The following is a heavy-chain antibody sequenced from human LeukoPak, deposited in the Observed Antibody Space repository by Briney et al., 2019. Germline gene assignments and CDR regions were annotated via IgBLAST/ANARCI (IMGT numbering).Heavy chain of an antibody. J-gene: IGHJ6*03. CDR1: GYTFTSYD. V-gene: IGHV1-2*02. CDR2: INPNSGGT. D-gene: IGHD6-13*01. CDR3: ARRRVIAAAGEAYYYYYYMDV. Sequence: GASVKVSCKASGYTFTSYDINWVRQATGQGLEWMGWINPNSGGTNYAQKFQGRVTMTRDTSISTAYMELSRLRSDDTAVYYCARRRVIAAAGEAYYYYYYMDVWGKGTTVTVSS.